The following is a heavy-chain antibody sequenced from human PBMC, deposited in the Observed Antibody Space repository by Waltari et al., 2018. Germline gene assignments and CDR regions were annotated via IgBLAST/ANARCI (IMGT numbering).Heavy chain of an antibody. J-gene: IGHJ4*02. D-gene: IGHD2-2*01. CDR2: INPNSGDT. CDR3: ARGPATADFDY. CDR1: GYTFTGYF. V-gene: IGHV1-2*02. Sequence: QVHLVQSGAEVKKPGASVRVSCTASGYTFTGYFMHWMRQAPGQGLEWMGWINPNSGDTKYAQKFQGRVTMTRDTSISTAYMELSRLTSDDTAVYYCARGPATADFDYWGQGTLVTVSS.